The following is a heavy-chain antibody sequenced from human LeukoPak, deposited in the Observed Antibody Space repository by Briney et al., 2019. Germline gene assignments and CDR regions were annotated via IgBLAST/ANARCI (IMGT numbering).Heavy chain of an antibody. Sequence: ASVKVSCKASGYTFTSYDINWVRQATGQGLEWMGWINPNSGGTNYAQKFQGRVTMTRDTSISTAYMELSRLRSDDTAVYYCARGARWELLIYFYFYMYVWGKGTTVTISS. D-gene: IGHD1-26*01. CDR3: ARGARWELLIYFYFYMYV. CDR2: INPNSGGT. V-gene: IGHV1-2*02. J-gene: IGHJ6*03. CDR1: GYTFTSYD.